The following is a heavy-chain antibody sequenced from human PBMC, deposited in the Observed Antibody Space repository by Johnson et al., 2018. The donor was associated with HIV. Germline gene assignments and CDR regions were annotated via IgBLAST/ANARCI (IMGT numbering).Heavy chain of an antibody. V-gene: IGHV3-23*04. Sequence: MQLVESGGGLVQPGGSLRLSCAASGFTFSSYAMSWVRQAPGKGLEWVSAISGSGGSTYYADSVKGRFTISRDNSKNTLYLQMNSLRAEDTAGYYCAKVRVIIAAPRGGAFDIWGQGTMVTVSS. J-gene: IGHJ3*02. CDR3: AKVRVIIAAPRGGAFDI. CDR2: ISGSGGST. D-gene: IGHD6-6*01. CDR1: GFTFSSYA.